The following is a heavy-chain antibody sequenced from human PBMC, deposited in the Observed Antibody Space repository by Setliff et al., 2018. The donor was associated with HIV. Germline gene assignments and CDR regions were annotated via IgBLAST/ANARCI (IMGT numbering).Heavy chain of an antibody. CDR1: GFTVTDYG. D-gene: IGHD2-21*02. V-gene: IGHV3-30*02. Sequence: PGGSLRLSCIASGFTVTDYGMHWVRQTPGKGLEWVAFLRYDGTTRYHAAPVKGRFTISRDDSKNTFYLQMNSLESGDTAVYYCATDTVYCGADCYKRLGDHFYYMDVWGRGTTVTVSS. J-gene: IGHJ6*03. CDR2: LRYDGTTR. CDR3: ATDTVYCGADCYKRLGDHFYYMDV.